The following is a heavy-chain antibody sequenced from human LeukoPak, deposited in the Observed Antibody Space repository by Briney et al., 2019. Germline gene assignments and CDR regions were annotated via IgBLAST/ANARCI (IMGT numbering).Heavy chain of an antibody. V-gene: IGHV1-69*05. J-gene: IGHJ4*02. CDR1: GGTFSSYA. Sequence: SVKVSCKASGGTFSSYAISWVRQAPGQGLEWMGGIIPIFGIANYAQKFQGRVTITTDESTSTAYMELSSLRSEDTAVYYCASSYYDSSGLEYYFDYWGQGTLVTVSS. CDR3: ASSYYDSSGLEYYFDY. D-gene: IGHD3-22*01. CDR2: IIPIFGIA.